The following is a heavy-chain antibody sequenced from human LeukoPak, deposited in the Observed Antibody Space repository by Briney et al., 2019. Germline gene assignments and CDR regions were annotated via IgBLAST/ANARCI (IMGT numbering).Heavy chain of an antibody. CDR3: ARGPNYCSSSSCPRDYYYYMDV. Sequence: PSETLSLTCAVYGGSFSGYYWSRIRQPPGKGLEWIGEINDSGSTNYNPSLKSRVTISVDTSKNQFSLRLSSVTAADTAVYYCARGPNYCSSSSCPRDYYYYMDVWGEGTTVTVSS. V-gene: IGHV4-34*01. CDR1: GGSFSGYY. D-gene: IGHD2-2*01. J-gene: IGHJ6*03. CDR2: INDSGST.